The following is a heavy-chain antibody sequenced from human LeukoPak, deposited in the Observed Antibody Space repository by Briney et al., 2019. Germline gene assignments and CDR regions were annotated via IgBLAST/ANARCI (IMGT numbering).Heavy chain of an antibody. CDR2: ISYDGSNK. J-gene: IGHJ3*02. CDR1: GFTFSSYG. V-gene: IGHV3-30*18. D-gene: IGHD2-21*01. Sequence: GGSLRLSCAASGFTFSSYGMHWVRQAPGRGLEWVAVISYDGSNKYYADSVKGRFTISRDNSKNTLYLQMNSLRAEDTAVYYCAKGAQARGDFDIWGQGTMVTVSS. CDR3: AKGAQARGDFDI.